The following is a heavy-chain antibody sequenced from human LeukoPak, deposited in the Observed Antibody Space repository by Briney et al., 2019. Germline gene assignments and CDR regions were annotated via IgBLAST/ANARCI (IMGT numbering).Heavy chain of an antibody. CDR1: GFTLRSYA. D-gene: IGHD3-3*01. V-gene: IGHV3-30-3*01. CDR2: ISYDGSNK. Sequence: GGSLRLSCAASGFTLRSYAMSWVRQAPGKGLEWVAVISYDGSNKYYADSVKGRFTISRDNSKNTLYLQMNSLRAEDTAVYYCARDEARVTIFGVARVYWGQGTLVTVSS. CDR3: ARDEARVTIFGVARVY. J-gene: IGHJ4*02.